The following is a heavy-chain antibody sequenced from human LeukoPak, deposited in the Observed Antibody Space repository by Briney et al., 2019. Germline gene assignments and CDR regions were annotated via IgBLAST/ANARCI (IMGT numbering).Heavy chain of an antibody. Sequence: GSSVTVSCTASGGTFSSYAISWVRQAPGQGLEWMGGIIPIFGTANYAQKFQGRVTITADESTSTAYMELSSLRSEDTAVYYCARGPDPKRMQWPDYWGQGTLVTVSS. V-gene: IGHV1-69*01. J-gene: IGHJ4*02. D-gene: IGHD6-19*01. CDR2: IIPIFGTA. CDR1: GGTFSSYA. CDR3: ARGPDPKRMQWPDY.